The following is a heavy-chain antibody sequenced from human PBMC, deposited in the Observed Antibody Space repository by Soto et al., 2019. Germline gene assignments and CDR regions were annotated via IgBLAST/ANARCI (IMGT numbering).Heavy chain of an antibody. J-gene: IGHJ6*01. V-gene: IGHV3-33*01. CDR1: GFTLSTYG. CDR3: ARPLEQWQLGFGMDV. Sequence: GGSLRLSCAASGFTLSTYGMHWVRQAPGKGLEWVAVVWYDGSKKYYADSVKGRFTVPRDNSKNTLYLQMNSLRAEDTAVYYCARPLEQWQLGFGMDVWGQGSPVTVSS. CDR2: VWYDGSKK. D-gene: IGHD6-19*01.